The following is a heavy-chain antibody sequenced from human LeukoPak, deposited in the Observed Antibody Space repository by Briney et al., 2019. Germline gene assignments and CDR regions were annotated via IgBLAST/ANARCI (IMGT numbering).Heavy chain of an antibody. CDR2: IYYSGNT. CDR1: GGSISSYY. D-gene: IGHD6-19*01. CDR3: ARSGGVAVVDY. J-gene: IGHJ4*02. Sequence: SETLSLTCTVSGGSISSYYWSWIRQPPEKGLEWIGYIYYSGNTNYNPSLKSRVTISVDTSKNQFSLKLSSVTAADTAVYYCARSGGVAVVDYWGQGTLVTVSS. V-gene: IGHV4-59*01.